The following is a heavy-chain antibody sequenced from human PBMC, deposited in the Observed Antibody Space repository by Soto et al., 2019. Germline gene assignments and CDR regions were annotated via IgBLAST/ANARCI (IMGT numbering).Heavy chain of an antibody. CDR2: IIPILGIA. J-gene: IGHJ4*02. Sequence: QVQLVQSGAEVKKPGSSVKVSCTASGGTFSSYTISWVRQATGQGLEWMGRIIPILGIANYAQKSQGRVTITANKSTSTAYMELCSLRSENTALYYCASLYCRGGSCYSYGYWGQGTLVTVSS. CDR1: GGTFSSYT. D-gene: IGHD2-15*01. V-gene: IGHV1-69*02. CDR3: ASLYCRGGSCYSYGY.